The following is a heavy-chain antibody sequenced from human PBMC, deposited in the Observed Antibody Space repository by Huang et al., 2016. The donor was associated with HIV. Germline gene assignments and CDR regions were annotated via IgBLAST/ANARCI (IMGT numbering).Heavy chain of an antibody. Sequence: VQLVQSGAEVKKPGESLKISCKGSGYSFSSYWIAWVRQMPGKGLEWMRIIVPEDSATTYVPSFEGQVTTAADKSIGTAYLQWSSLKASDTAMYYCARRFSSSSGYFDYWGQGSLVTVSS. CDR3: ARRFSSSSGYFDY. V-gene: IGHV5-51*01. J-gene: IGHJ4*02. CDR1: GYSFSSYW. CDR2: IVPEDSAT. D-gene: IGHD6-6*01.